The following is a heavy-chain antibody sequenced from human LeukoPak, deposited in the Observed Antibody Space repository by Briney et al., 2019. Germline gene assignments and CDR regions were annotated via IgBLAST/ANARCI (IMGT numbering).Heavy chain of an antibody. CDR1: GGSFSGYY. J-gene: IGHJ4*02. D-gene: IGHD1-1*01. Sequence: PSETLSLTCAVYGGSFSGYYWSWIRQSPGRGLEWIGEINQSGSTNCNPSLKSRVTISIDTSKNQFSLKLSSVTAADTAVYYCARVSSNLKVKYWGQGTLVIVSS. V-gene: IGHV4-34*01. CDR3: ARVSSNLKVKY. CDR2: INQSGST.